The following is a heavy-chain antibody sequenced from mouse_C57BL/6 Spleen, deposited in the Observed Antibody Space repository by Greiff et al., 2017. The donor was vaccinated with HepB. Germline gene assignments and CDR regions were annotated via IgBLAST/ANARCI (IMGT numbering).Heavy chain of an antibody. V-gene: IGHV1-52*01. CDR2: IDPSDSET. CDR1: GYTFTSYW. Sequence: QVQLQQPGAELVRPGSSVKLSCKASGYTFTSYWMHWVKQRPIQGLEWIGNIDPSDSETHYNQKFKDKAPLTVDNSSSTAYMQLSSLTSEDSAVYYCARSDYSNLYAMDYWGQGTSVTVSS. D-gene: IGHD2-5*01. CDR3: ARSDYSNLYAMDY. J-gene: IGHJ4*01.